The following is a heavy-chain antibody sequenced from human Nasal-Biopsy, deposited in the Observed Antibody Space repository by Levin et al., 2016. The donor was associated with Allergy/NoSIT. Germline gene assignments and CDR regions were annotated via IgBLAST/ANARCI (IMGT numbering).Heavy chain of an antibody. Sequence: SETLSLTCAVYGGSLSNYYWNWIRQPPGKGLEWVGEINHSGSTKSHPSLKSRVTISVDTSKNQFSLKLSSVTAADTAVYYCARDRVPAAPGWFDLWGQGTLVTVSS. D-gene: IGHD2-2*01. J-gene: IGHJ5*02. CDR2: INHSGST. CDR1: GGSLSNYY. CDR3: ARDRVPAAPGWFDL. V-gene: IGHV4-34*01.